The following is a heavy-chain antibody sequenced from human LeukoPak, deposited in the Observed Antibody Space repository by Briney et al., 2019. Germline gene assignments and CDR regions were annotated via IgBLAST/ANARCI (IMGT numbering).Heavy chain of an antibody. V-gene: IGHV3-21*01. Sequence: PGGSLRLSCAASGFTFNTYAMNWVRQAPGKGLEWVSSISSSSYIYYADSVKGRFTISRDNAKNSLYLQMNSLRAEDTAVYYCAATRKTTVTTDYWGQGTLVTVSS. J-gene: IGHJ4*02. CDR3: AATRKTTVTTDY. CDR2: ISSSSYI. D-gene: IGHD4-17*01. CDR1: GFTFNTYA.